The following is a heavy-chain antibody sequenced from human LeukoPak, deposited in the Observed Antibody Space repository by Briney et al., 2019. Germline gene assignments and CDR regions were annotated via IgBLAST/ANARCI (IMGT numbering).Heavy chain of an antibody. CDR1: GYTFTGYY. CDR2: INPNSGGT. Sequence: ASVKVSCKASGYTFTGYYLHWVRQAPGQGLEWMGWINPNSGGTNYAQKFQGRVTMTRDTSISTAYMELSRLRSDDTAVYYCARVVRGTQGYYYYYYMDVWGKGTTVTVSS. D-gene: IGHD1-26*01. V-gene: IGHV1-2*02. CDR3: ARVVRGTQGYYYYYYMDV. J-gene: IGHJ6*03.